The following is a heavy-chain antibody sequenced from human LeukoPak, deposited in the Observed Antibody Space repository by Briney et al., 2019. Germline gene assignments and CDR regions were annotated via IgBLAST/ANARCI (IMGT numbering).Heavy chain of an antibody. CDR3: AKDRTVGASYWYFDP. Sequence: GGSLRLSCAASGFTFSSYALSWVRQAPGKGLEWVSGISGSGGNTYYADSVKGRFTISRDTSKNILFLQMNTLRAEDTAIYYCAKDRTVGASYWYFDPWGRGTLVTVSS. V-gene: IGHV3-23*01. D-gene: IGHD1-26*01. J-gene: IGHJ2*01. CDR1: GFTFSSYA. CDR2: ISGSGGNT.